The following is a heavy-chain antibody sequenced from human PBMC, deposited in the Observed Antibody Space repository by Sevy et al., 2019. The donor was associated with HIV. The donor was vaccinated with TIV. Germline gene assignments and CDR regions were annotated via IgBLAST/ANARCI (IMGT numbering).Heavy chain of an antibody. V-gene: IGHV3-23*01. CDR1: GFTFSSYA. D-gene: IGHD3-22*01. CDR3: AKDKTYYYDSSGYPPRYYFDY. Sequence: GESLKISCAASGFTFSSYAMSWVRQAPGKGLEWVSAISGSGGSTYYADSVKGRFTISRDNSKNTLYLQMNSLRAEDTAVYYCAKDKTYYYDSSGYPPRYYFDYWGQGTLVTVSS. CDR2: ISGSGGST. J-gene: IGHJ4*02.